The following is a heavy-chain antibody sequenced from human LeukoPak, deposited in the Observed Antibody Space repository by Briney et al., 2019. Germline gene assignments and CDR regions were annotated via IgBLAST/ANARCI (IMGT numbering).Heavy chain of an antibody. CDR1: GFTFSDFW. V-gene: IGHV3-7*01. J-gene: IGHJ3*02. Sequence: TGGSLRLSCIGSGFTFSDFWMTWVRQTPGQGLEWVANVNKDGYQKQYADSLRGRFTISKDNSKNSMYLQLNSLRAEDTGVYYCVRNGGWYALDMWGQGTMVTVSS. D-gene: IGHD6-19*01. CDR2: VNKDGYQK. CDR3: VRNGGWYALDM.